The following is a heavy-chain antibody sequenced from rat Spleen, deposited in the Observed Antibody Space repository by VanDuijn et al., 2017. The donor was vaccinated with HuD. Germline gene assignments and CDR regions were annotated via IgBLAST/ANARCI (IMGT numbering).Heavy chain of an antibody. CDR3: ARSDGVHYYLPFAS. CDR1: GFTFSNYG. D-gene: IGHD1-12*02. CDR2: ISTGGGIT. Sequence: EVQLVESGGGLVQPGRSLKLSCAASGFTFSNYGMAWVRQTPTKGLEWVASISTGGGITDYRDSVKGRFAISRDTAKSTLYLLMDSLESEDTSTYYCARSDGVHYYLPFASWGQGTLVTVSS. J-gene: IGHJ3*01. V-gene: IGHV5S13*01.